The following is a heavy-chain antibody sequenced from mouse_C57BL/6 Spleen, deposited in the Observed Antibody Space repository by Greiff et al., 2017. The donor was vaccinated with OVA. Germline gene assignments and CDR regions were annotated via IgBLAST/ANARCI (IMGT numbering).Heavy chain of an antibody. J-gene: IGHJ2*01. CDR1: GYTFTSYW. D-gene: IGHD1-1*01. Sequence: VQLQQSGTVLARPGASVKMSCKTSGYTFTSYWMHWVKQRPGQGLEWIGAIYPGNSDTSYNQKFKGKAKLTAVTSASTAYMELSSLTNEDSAVYYCTRKHYYGSSPYYFGYWGQGTTLTVAS. CDR3: TRKHYYGSSPYYFGY. CDR2: IYPGNSDT. V-gene: IGHV1-5*01.